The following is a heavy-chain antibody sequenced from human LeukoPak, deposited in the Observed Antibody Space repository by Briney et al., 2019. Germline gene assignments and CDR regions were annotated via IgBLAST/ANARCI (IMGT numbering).Heavy chain of an antibody. CDR1: GFTFSTFA. J-gene: IGHJ3*02. D-gene: IGHD3-9*01. CDR2: IFPSGGEI. CDR3: AKGVPLRYFDWPNDAFDI. Sequence: GGSLRLSCAASGFTFSTFAMIWVRQPPGKGLEWVSSIFPSGGEIHYADSVRGRFTISRDNSKNTLYLQMNSLRAEDTAVYYCAKGVPLRYFDWPNDAFDIWGQGTMVTVSS. V-gene: IGHV3-23*01.